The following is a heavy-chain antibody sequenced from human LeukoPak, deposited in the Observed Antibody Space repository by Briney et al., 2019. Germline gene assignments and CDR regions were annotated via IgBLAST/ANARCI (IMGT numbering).Heavy chain of an antibody. CDR1: GFTFISYA. V-gene: IGHV3-15*01. CDR3: TVRFGELDY. CDR2: IKSKTDGGTT. D-gene: IGHD3-10*01. Sequence: GGSLRLSCAASGFTFISYAIHWVRQAPGKGLEWVGRIKSKTDGGTTDYAAPVKGRFTISRDDSKNTLYLQMNSLKTEDTAVYYCTVRFGELDYWGQGTLVTVSS. J-gene: IGHJ4*02.